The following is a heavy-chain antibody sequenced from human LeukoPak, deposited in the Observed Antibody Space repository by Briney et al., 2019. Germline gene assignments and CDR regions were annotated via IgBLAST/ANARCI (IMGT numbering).Heavy chain of an antibody. D-gene: IGHD6-13*01. V-gene: IGHV3-21*04. CDR3: ARGTLKAAATDFDY. Sequence: GGSLRLSCAASGFTFSSYSMKWVRQAPGKGLEWVSSISSSSSYIYYADSVKGRFTISRDNAKNSLYLQMNSLRAEDTALYYCARGTLKAAATDFDYRGQGTLVTVSS. CDR2: ISSSSSYI. J-gene: IGHJ4*02. CDR1: GFTFSSYS.